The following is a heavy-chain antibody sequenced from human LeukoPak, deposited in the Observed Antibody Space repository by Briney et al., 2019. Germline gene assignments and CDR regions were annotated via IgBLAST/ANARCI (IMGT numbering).Heavy chain of an antibody. V-gene: IGHV3-74*01. CDR1: GFTFGNYA. D-gene: IGHD2-15*01. CDR3: ARAEGYCSGGSCTNYYYYGLDV. CDR2: INSDGSSI. J-gene: IGHJ6*02. Sequence: GGSLRLSCAASGFTFGNYAMHWVRQAPGKGLVWVSDINSDGSSIRYADSVKGRFTISRDNAKNTLYLQMNSLRGEDTAVYYCARAEGYCSGGSCTNYYYYGLDVWGQGTTATVSS.